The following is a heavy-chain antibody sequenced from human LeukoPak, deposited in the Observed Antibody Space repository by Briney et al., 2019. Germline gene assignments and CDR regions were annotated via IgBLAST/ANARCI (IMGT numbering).Heavy chain of an antibody. CDR2: INVSGGTA. V-gene: IGHV3-23*01. D-gene: IGHD2-2*02. CDR1: GFTFSSYA. CDR3: AKDPGYCSSASCYTVDY. Sequence: GGSLRLSCAASGFTFSSYAMNWVRQAPGKGLEWVSPINVSGGTAYYADSVKGRFTISRDNSKNTLYLRMNSLRAEDTAIYYCAKDPGYCSSASCYTVDYWGQGTLVTVSS. J-gene: IGHJ4*02.